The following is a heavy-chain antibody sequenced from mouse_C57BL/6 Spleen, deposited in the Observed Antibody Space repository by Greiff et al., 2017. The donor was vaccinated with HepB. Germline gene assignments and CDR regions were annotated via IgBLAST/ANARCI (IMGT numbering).Heavy chain of an antibody. CDR3: ARERDYGDGYFDY. CDR1: GYTFTSYW. Sequence: QVQLKQPGAELVKPGASVKLSCKASGYTFTSYWMHWVKQRPGQGLEWIGMIHPNSGSTNYNEKFKSKATLTVDKSSSTAYMQLSSLTSEDSAVYYCARERDYGDGYFDYWGQGTTLTVSS. J-gene: IGHJ2*01. D-gene: IGHD2-13*01. CDR2: IHPNSGST. V-gene: IGHV1-64*01.